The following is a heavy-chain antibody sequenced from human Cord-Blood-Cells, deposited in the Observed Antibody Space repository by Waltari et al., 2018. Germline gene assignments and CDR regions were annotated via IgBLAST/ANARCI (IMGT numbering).Heavy chain of an antibody. CDR2: INHSGST. J-gene: IGHJ4*02. CDR3: ARGRPPQH. Sequence: QVQLQQWGAGLLKPSETLSLTCAVYGGSFSGYYWSWIRQPPGKGLEWIGEINHSGSTNYHPSLKSRVTISVDTSKNQFSLKLSSVTAADTAVYYCARGRPPQHWGQGTLVTVSS. V-gene: IGHV4-34*01. CDR1: GGSFSGYY.